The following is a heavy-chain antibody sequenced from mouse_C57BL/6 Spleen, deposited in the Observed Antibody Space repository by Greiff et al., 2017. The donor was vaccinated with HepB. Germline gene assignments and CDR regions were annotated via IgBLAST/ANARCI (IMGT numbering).Heavy chain of an antibody. V-gene: IGHV14-2*01. CDR3: ARGYYDYDRFAY. Sequence: EVQLQQSGAELVKPGASVKLSCTASGFNIKDYYMHWVKQRTEQGLEWLGRIDPEDGENKNAPKFQGKATITADTSSKTAYLQLSSLTYEDTAVYYCARGYYDYDRFAYWGQGTLVTVSA. D-gene: IGHD2-4*01. J-gene: IGHJ3*01. CDR2: IDPEDGEN. CDR1: GFNIKDYY.